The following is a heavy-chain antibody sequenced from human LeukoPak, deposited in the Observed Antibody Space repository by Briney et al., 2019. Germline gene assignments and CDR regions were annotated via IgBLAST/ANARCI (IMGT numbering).Heavy chain of an antibody. J-gene: IGHJ4*02. V-gene: IGHV1-69*04. CDR2: IIPILGIA. CDR1: GYTFTSYG. D-gene: IGHD3-3*01. CDR3: ARERVEWLSSYYFDY. Sequence: GASVKVSCKASGYTFTSYGISWVRQAPGQGLEWMGRIIPILGIANYAQKFQGRVTITADKSTSTAYMELRSLRSDDTAVYYCARERVEWLSSYYFDYWGQGTLVTVSS.